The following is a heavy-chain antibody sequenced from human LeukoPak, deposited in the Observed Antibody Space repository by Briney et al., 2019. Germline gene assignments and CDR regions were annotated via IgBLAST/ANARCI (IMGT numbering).Heavy chain of an antibody. V-gene: IGHV3-23*01. CDR3: ARRNAVYAPFAP. CDR2: IRGSGGSK. D-gene: IGHD2-8*01. CDR1: LVSFSRYV. Sequence: GALRVSSAPPLVSFSRYVGRWVSEALRERVWRVSAIRGSGGSKYYADSVKGRFTISRDNSKNTLYLQMNSLRAEDTAVYYCARRNAVYAPFAPWGQGTLVTVSS. J-gene: IGHJ5*02.